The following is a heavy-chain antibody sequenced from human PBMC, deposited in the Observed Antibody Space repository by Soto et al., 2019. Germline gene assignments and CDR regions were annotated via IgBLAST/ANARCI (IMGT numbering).Heavy chain of an antibody. D-gene: IGHD1-1*01. CDR1: GGTFSSYA. Sequence: SGKGSCKATGGTFSSYAISWVRQAPGQGLEWMGGIIPIFGTANYAQKFQRRVTITADESTSTSYMELSSLRTEDTAVYYCGGQLIKVARFDYWGEGSLVTVCS. V-gene: IGHV1-69*13. J-gene: IGHJ4*01. CDR2: IIPIFGTA. CDR3: GGQLIKVARFDY.